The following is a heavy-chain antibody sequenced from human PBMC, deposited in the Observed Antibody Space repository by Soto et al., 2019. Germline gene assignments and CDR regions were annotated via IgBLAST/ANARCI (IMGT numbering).Heavy chain of an antibody. V-gene: IGHV3-48*02. J-gene: IGHJ4*02. Sequence: PGGSLRLSCAASGFTFSSYSMNFVRQAPGKGLECVSYISSSSSTIYYADSVKGRFTISRENAKNSLYLQMNSLRDEDTAVYYCARERAEYYDSSGYIYGKKFDYWGQGTLVTVSS. CDR1: GFTFSSYS. D-gene: IGHD3-22*01. CDR3: ARERAEYYDSSGYIYGKKFDY. CDR2: ISSSSSTI.